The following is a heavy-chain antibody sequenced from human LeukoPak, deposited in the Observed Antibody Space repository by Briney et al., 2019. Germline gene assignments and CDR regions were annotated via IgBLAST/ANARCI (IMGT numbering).Heavy chain of an antibody. Sequence: GRSLRLSCAATGFTFKDYGMHWVRQPPGKGLEWVSSINWNGGGTDYADSVKGRFTISRDNAKNSLYLQLSSLRPEDTALYYCAKHMRATNTYSFFGLDVWGRGTTVTVSS. CDR2: INWNGGGT. CDR3: AKHMRATNTYSFFGLDV. CDR1: GFTFKDYG. V-gene: IGHV3-9*01. D-gene: IGHD1-26*01. J-gene: IGHJ6*02.